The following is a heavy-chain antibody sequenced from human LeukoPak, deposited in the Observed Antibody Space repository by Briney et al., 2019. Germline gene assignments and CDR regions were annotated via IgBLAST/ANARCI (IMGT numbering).Heavy chain of an antibody. V-gene: IGHV1-69*01. D-gene: IGHD2-2*01. CDR3: ARGLGDIVVVPAAMPYDP. Sequence: SVKVSCKASGGTFSSYAISWVRQAPGQGLEWMGGIIPIFGTANYAQKFQGRVTITADEPTSTAYMELSSLRSEDTAVYYCARGLGDIVVVPAAMPYDPWGQGTLVTVSS. J-gene: IGHJ5*02. CDR1: GGTFSSYA. CDR2: IIPIFGTA.